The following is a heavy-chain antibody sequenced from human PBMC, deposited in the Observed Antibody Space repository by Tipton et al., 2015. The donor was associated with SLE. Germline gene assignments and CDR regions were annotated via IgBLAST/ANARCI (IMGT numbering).Heavy chain of an antibody. CDR2: ISAYNGNT. Sequence: QLVQSGAEVKKPGASVRVSCKASGYTFSSYGISWVRQAPGQGLEWMGWISAYNGNTNYAQKLQGRVTMTPDTSTSTAYMELRSLRADDAAVYYCARAPIVAPLSVRPFDYWGQGTLVTVSS. V-gene: IGHV1-18*01. CDR1: GYTFSSYG. D-gene: IGHD5-12*01. J-gene: IGHJ4*02. CDR3: ARAPIVAPLSVRPFDY.